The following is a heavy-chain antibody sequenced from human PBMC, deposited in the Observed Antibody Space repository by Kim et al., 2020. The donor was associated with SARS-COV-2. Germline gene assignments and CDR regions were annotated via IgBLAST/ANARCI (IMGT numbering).Heavy chain of an antibody. CDR3: ARVPAAGTIFGVVIKRYYGMDV. CDR1: GYTFTSYD. CDR2: MNPNSGNT. J-gene: IGHJ6*02. D-gene: IGHD3-3*01. Sequence: ASVKVSCKASGYTFTSYDINWVRQATGQGLEWMGWMNPNSGNTGYAQKFQGRVTMTRNTSISPAYMELSSLRSEDTAVYYCARVPAAGTIFGVVIKRYYGMDVWGQGTTVTVSS. V-gene: IGHV1-8*01.